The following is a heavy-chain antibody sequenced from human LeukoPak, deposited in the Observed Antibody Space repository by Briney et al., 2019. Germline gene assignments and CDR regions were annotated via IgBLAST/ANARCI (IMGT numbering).Heavy chain of an antibody. D-gene: IGHD2-2*01. CDR2: INHSGST. J-gene: IGHJ4*02. CDR1: GGSISSSSYY. V-gene: IGHV4-39*07. CDR3: ARGYCSSASCYGSDY. Sequence: SETLSLTCTVSGGSISSSSYYWGWIRQPPGKGLEWIGEINHSGSTNYNPSLKSRVTISVDTSRNQFSLKLSSVTAADTAVYYCARGYCSSASCYGSDYWGQGTLVTVSS.